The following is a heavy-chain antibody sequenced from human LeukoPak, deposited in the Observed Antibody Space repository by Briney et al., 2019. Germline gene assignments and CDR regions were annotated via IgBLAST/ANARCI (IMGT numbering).Heavy chain of an antibody. D-gene: IGHD2-2*01. Sequence: PGGSLRLSCAASGFTFSSYAMSWVRQAPGKGLEWVSAISGSGGSTYYADSVKGRFTISRDNSKNTLYLQMNSLRAEDTAVYYCAKRPAARGLINWFDPWGQGTLVTVSS. CDR1: GFTFSSYA. CDR3: AKRPAARGLINWFDP. J-gene: IGHJ5*02. CDR2: ISGSGGST. V-gene: IGHV3-23*01.